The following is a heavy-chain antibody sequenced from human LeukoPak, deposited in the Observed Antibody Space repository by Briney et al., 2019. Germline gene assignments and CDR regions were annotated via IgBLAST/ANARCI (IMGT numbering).Heavy chain of an antibody. J-gene: IGHJ4*02. CDR2: ISANGAKT. D-gene: IGHD3-10*01. Sequence: GGSLRLSCADSGFTSNSYAMSWVRHAPAKGLEWVSGISANGAKTYYADSVKGRFTISRDNSKNTRSLQMNSLRAEDTALYYCAKGWSVTMVMAAPGDWGQGALVTVSS. V-gene: IGHV3-23*01. CDR3: AKGWSVTMVMAAPGD. CDR1: GFTSNSYA.